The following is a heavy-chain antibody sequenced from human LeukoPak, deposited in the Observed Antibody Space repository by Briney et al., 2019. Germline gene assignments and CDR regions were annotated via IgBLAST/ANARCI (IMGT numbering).Heavy chain of an antibody. V-gene: IGHV3-74*01. CDR2: INSDGSST. D-gene: IGHD3-22*01. CDR1: GFTFSSYW. CDR3: AREGVVIAPDAFDI. J-gene: IGHJ3*02. Sequence: GGPLRLSCAASGFTFSSYWMHWVRQAPGKGLVWVSRINSDGSSTSYADSVKGRFTISRDNAKNTLYLQMNSLRAEDTAVYYCAREGVVIAPDAFDIWGQGTMVTVSS.